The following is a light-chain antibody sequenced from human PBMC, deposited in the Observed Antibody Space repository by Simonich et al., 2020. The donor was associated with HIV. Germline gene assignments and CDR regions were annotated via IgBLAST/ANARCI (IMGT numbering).Light chain of an antibody. CDR2: GAS. Sequence: EIVMTQSPGTLSVSPGERATLPCRPSQSVNSNLAWYQQKPGQAPRLLIYGASTRATGIPARFSGSESGTEFTLTISSLQSEDFAVYYCQQYHLWPPLTFGGGTKVEIK. V-gene: IGKV3-15*01. CDR3: QQYHLWPPLT. CDR1: QSVNSN. J-gene: IGKJ4*01.